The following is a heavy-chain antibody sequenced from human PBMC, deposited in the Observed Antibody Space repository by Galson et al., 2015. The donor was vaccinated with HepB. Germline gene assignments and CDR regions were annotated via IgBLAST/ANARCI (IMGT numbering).Heavy chain of an antibody. D-gene: IGHD1-26*01. V-gene: IGHV3-23*01. CDR3: AKGNRWELHYYYYDGMDV. Sequence: SLRLSCAASGLSFSRYAMSWVRQAAGKGLEWVSGISNSVGNTHYADSVRGRFTISRDSSTNTLYLQMNSLRAEDTAVYYCAKGNRWELHYYYYDGMDVWGQGTTVTVSS. CDR2: ISNSVGNT. CDR1: GLSFSRYA. J-gene: IGHJ6*02.